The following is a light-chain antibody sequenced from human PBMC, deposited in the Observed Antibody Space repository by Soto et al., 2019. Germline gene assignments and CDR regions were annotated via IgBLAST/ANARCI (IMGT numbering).Light chain of an antibody. CDR3: QQTDSFPLS. CDR1: QGIRRW. Sequence: DVHMSQSASSVPASVGYRVTITCRASQGIRRWLAWYQQKPGKAPKLLIFAASSLQSGVPSRFRGRGSGTEFTLTISSLQPEDFATYYCQQTDSFPLSFGGGTKVDIK. CDR2: AAS. J-gene: IGKJ4*01. V-gene: IGKV1D-12*01.